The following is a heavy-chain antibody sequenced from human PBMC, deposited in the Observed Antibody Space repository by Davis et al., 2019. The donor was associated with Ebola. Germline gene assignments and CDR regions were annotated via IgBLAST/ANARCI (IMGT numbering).Heavy chain of an antibody. Sequence: PSETLSLTCAVYGGSFSGYYWSWIRQPPGKGLEWIGEINHSGSTNYNPSLKSRVTISVDTSKNQFSLKLSSVTAADTAVYYCARGRLLWIAGRDYFDYWGQGTLVTVSS. J-gene: IGHJ4*02. CDR1: GGSFSGYY. D-gene: IGHD6-13*01. V-gene: IGHV4-34*01. CDR3: ARGRLLWIAGRDYFDY. CDR2: INHSGST.